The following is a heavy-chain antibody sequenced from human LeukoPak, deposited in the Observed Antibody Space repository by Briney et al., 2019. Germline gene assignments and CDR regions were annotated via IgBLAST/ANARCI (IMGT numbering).Heavy chain of an antibody. Sequence: GGSLRLSCAASGFTFSSYDMHWVRQATGKGLEWVSAIGTAGDTYYPGSVKGRFTISRESAKNSLYLQMNSLRAGDTAVYYCARDKSTGSGSPPYFDYWGQGTLVTVSS. CDR2: IGTAGDT. V-gene: IGHV3-13*01. CDR1: GFTFSSYD. CDR3: ARDKSTGSGSPPYFDY. J-gene: IGHJ4*02. D-gene: IGHD3-10*01.